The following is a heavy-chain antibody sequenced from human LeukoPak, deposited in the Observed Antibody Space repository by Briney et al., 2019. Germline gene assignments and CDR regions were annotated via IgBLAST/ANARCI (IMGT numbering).Heavy chain of an antibody. CDR3: ARDPQHSMDV. D-gene: IGHD5-18*01. Sequence: GGSWGFSLVALGLTLVAHGMPGVGKAPGRGLEWVAVLWYDGRNKYYADSVKGRFTISRDDSKNTLYLQMNSLRAEDTAVYYCARDPQHSMDVWGQGTTITVSS. V-gene: IGHV3-33*01. CDR2: LWYDGRNK. J-gene: IGHJ6*02. CDR1: GLTLVAHG.